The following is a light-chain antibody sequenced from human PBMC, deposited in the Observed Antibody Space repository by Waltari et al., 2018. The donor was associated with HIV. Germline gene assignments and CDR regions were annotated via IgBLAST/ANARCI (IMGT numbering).Light chain of an antibody. CDR1: QSLLHSNGSSY. J-gene: IGKJ4*01. CDR2: LGS. V-gene: IGKV2-28*01. CDR3: RQGQQTCQVT. Sequence: DIMMIPSPLSLPSTPGEPASIPSRSSQSLLHSNGSSYQDWYVQKPGRSPPLLIYLGSNRASGVTHRMSSSGSCTDYTLKTSRVEAEDDGMYYCRQGQQTCQVTFGGGTKVEIK.